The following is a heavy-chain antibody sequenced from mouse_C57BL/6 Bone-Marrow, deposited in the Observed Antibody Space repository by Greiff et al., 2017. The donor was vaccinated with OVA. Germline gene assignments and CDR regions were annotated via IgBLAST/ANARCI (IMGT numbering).Heavy chain of an antibody. J-gene: IGHJ2*01. CDR3: ARRGENDSNAVGY. V-gene: IGHV1-64*01. D-gene: IGHD2-5*01. CDR2: IPPNSGST. Sequence: VQLQQPGAELVKPWASVKLSCKASGYTFTSYWMHWVKQRPGQGLEWIGMIPPNSGSTNYNEKFKSNGTLTVDESFSTGYMSLRSLTSEVSAVYYWARRGENDSNAVGYWGQGTTLTVSS. CDR1: GYTFTSYW.